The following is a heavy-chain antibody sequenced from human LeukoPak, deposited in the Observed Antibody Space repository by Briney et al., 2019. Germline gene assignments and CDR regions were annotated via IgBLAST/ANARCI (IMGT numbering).Heavy chain of an antibody. CDR3: ARDRYYYDSSGLFEAFDI. Sequence: GASVRVSCKASGYTFTSYAINWVRQATGQGPEWMGWMSPNSGNTGYAQKFQGRVTITRDTSISTFYMELSSLRAEDTAVYYCARDRYYYDSSGLFEAFDIWGQGTMVTVSS. V-gene: IGHV1-8*01. D-gene: IGHD3-22*01. CDR2: MSPNSGNT. CDR1: GYTFTSYA. J-gene: IGHJ3*02.